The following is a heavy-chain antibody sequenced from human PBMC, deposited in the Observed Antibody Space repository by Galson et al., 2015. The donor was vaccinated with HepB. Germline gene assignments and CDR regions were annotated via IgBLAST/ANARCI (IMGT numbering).Heavy chain of an antibody. CDR2: ISLLFGAV. V-gene: IGHV1-69*13. J-gene: IGHJ5*02. Sequence: SVKVSCKASGGAFYVFHLVRQAPGHGHEWMGGISLLFGAVKYAQKFQDRVTITADESTHTAYKELSSLRSEDTAIYYCANSPYVSPGDYSWFDPWGQGTLVTVSS. D-gene: IGHD3-16*01. CDR1: GGAFYV. CDR3: ANSPYVSPGDYSWFDP.